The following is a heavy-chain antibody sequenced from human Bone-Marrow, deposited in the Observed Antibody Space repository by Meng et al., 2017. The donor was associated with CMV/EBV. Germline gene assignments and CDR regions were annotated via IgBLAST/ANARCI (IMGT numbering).Heavy chain of an antibody. Sequence: GSFSGYYGSWIRQPPGKGLEWIGEINHSGSTNYNPSLKSRVTISVDTSKNQFSLKLSSVTAADTAVYYCARGGGYCSSTSCYGWFDPWGQGTLVTVSS. V-gene: IGHV4-34*01. CDR2: INHSGST. CDR1: GSFSGYY. J-gene: IGHJ5*02. CDR3: ARGGGYCSSTSCYGWFDP. D-gene: IGHD2-2*01.